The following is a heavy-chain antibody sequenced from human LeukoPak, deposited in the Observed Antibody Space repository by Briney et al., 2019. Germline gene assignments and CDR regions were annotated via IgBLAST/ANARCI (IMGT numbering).Heavy chain of an antibody. CDR2: IKQDGSEK. CDR1: GFTFSSYW. CDR3: ARESYSSSWYSPEPLFDY. Sequence: GGSQRLSCAASGFTFSSYWMSWVRQAPGKGLEWVANIKQDGSEKYYVDSVKGRFTISRDNAKNSLYLQMNSLRADDTAVYYCARESYSSSWYSPEPLFDYWGQGTLVTVSS. V-gene: IGHV3-7*01. D-gene: IGHD6-13*01. J-gene: IGHJ4*02.